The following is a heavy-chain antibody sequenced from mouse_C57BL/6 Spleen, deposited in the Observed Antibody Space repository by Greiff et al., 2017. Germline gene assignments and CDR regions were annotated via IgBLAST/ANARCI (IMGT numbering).Heavy chain of an antibody. D-gene: IGHD3-1*01. J-gene: IGHJ3*01. CDR3: ARERALAY. CDR1: GYTFTSYW. CDR2: IHPNSGST. V-gene: IGHV1-64*01. Sequence: QVQLQQPGAELVKPGASVTLSCKASGYTFTSYWMHWVKQRPGQGLEWIGMIHPNSGSTNYNKKFKSKATLPVDKSSSTAYKQLISLTTADSAVYYCARERALAYWGQGTLVTVSA.